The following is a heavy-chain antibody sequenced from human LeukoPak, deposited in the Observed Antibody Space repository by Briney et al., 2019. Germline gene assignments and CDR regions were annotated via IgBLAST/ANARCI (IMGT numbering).Heavy chain of an antibody. J-gene: IGHJ4*02. CDR2: ITGSGDDT. CDR1: ELTFSNYA. V-gene: IGHV3-23*01. Sequence: GGSLRLSCAASELTFSNYAMSWVRQAPGKGLEWVSAITGSGDDTYYADSVTARFTVSRDNSKNTLHLQMNSLRAEDTAVYFCAKAGSSWSGPLKDWGQGILVTVSS. CDR3: AKAGSSWSGPLKD. D-gene: IGHD6-13*01.